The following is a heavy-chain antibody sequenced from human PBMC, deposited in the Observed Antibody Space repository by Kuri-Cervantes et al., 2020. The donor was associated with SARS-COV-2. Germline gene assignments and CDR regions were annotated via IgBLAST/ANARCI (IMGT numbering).Heavy chain of an antibody. Sequence: SETLSLNCAVSGYSISSISYWGWIRQAPGKGREWIGSIYHDWTTYSNPSLKSRVTISIDTSKNQFYLRLNSVTAADTAVYYCARGTGDDYYFYYYMDVWGKGTTVTVSS. D-gene: IGHD1-1*01. J-gene: IGHJ6*03. CDR3: ARGTGDDYYFYYYMDV. V-gene: IGHV4-38-2*01. CDR2: IYHDWTT. CDR1: GYSISSISY.